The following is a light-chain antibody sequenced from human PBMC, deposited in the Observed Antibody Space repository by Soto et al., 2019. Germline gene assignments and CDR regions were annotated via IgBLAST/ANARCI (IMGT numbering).Light chain of an antibody. V-gene: IGLV1-40*01. CDR2: GNS. J-gene: IGLJ2*01. CDR1: SSNIGACYD. CDR3: QSYDSSLSKV. Sequence: QSVLTQPPSVSGAPGQRVTISCTGSSSNIGACYDVHWYQQLPGTAPKLLIYGNSNRPSGVPDRFSGSKSGTSASLAITGLQAEDEADYYCQSYDSSLSKVFGGGTKLTVL.